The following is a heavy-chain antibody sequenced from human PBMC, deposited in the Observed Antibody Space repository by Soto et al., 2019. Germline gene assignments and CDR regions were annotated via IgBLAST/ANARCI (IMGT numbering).Heavy chain of an antibody. V-gene: IGHV4-59*12. Sequence: PSETLSLTCTVSGGSISSYYWSWIRQPPGKGLEWIGYIYYSGSTNYNPSLKSRVTISVDTSKNQFSLKLSSVTAADTAVYYCARMQNEHYYDSRAGLYWGQGTLVTVSS. D-gene: IGHD3-22*01. J-gene: IGHJ4*02. CDR2: IYYSGST. CDR3: ARMQNEHYYDSRAGLY. CDR1: GGSISSYY.